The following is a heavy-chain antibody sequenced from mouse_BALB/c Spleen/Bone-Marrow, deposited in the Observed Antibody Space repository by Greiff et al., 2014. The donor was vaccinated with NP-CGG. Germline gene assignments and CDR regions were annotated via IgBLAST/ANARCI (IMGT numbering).Heavy chain of an antibody. D-gene: IGHD2-3*01. Sequence: VQLKQSGPDLVKPSQSLSLTCTVTGYSITSGYSWHWVRQFPGKKLEWMGYIPYSGTTNYNPSLKSRISITRDTSKNQFFLQLNSVTSDDTATYYCARQNDGYLYYAMDYWGQGTSVTVSS. CDR1: GYSITSGYS. J-gene: IGHJ4*01. CDR3: ARQNDGYLYYAMDY. CDR2: IPYSGTT. V-gene: IGHV3-1*02.